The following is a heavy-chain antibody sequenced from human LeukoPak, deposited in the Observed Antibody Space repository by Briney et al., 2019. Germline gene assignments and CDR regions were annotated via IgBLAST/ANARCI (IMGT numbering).Heavy chain of an antibody. V-gene: IGHV4-34*01. D-gene: IGHD3-3*01. CDR1: GGSFSAYY. CDR2: IYYSGST. Sequence: PSETLSLTCGVYGGSFSAYYWSWIRQPPGKGLEWIGSIYYSGSTYYNPSLKSRVTISVDTSKNQFSLKLSSVTAADTAVYYCARSRGRSAYYYYMDVWGKGTTVTVSS. J-gene: IGHJ6*03. CDR3: ARSRGRSAYYYYMDV.